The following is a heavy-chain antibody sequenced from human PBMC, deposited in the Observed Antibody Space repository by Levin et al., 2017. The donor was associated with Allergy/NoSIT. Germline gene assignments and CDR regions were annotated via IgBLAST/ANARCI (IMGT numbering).Heavy chain of an antibody. V-gene: IGHV4-59*12. CDR3: ARGSLLPYSVDY. D-gene: IGHD2-15*01. CDR2: IYSNGRG. CDR1: DDSFSNYY. Sequence: SETLSLTCTVSDDSFSNYYWSWVRQPPGKGLEWIGYIYSNGRGNYNPSLKSRVTMSIDTSKNQFSLKLTSVTAADTAVYYCARGSLLPYSVDYWGPGTLVTVSS. J-gene: IGHJ4*02.